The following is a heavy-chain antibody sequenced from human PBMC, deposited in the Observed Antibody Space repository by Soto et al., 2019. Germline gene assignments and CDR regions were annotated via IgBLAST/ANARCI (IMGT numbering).Heavy chain of an antibody. Sequence: QVQLVQSGAEVKKPGSSVKVSCKASGGTFSSYTISWVRQAPGQGLEWMGRIIPILGIANYAQKFQGRVTITADKSTSTDYMELSSLRSEDTAVYYCARDRPYIVVVPAAIGGNWFDPWGQGTLVTVSS. CDR1: GGTFSSYT. CDR2: IIPILGIA. D-gene: IGHD2-2*01. J-gene: IGHJ5*02. V-gene: IGHV1-69*08. CDR3: ARDRPYIVVVPAAIGGNWFDP.